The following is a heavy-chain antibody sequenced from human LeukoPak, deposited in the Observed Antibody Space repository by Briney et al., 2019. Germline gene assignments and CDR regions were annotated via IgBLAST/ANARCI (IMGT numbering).Heavy chain of an antibody. Sequence: SQTLSLTCAVSGGSISSGGYSWSWIRQPPGKGLDWIGYIYHSGSTYYNPSLKSRVTISVDRSKNQFSLKLSSVTAADTAVYYCARDMGYCSSTSCYTGYGMDVWGQGTTVTVSS. CDR1: GGSISSGGYS. CDR2: IYHSGST. CDR3: ARDMGYCSSTSCYTGYGMDV. V-gene: IGHV4-30-2*01. D-gene: IGHD2-2*02. J-gene: IGHJ6*02.